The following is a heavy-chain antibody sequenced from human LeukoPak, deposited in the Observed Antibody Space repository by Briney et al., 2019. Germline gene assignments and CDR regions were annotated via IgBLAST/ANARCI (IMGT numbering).Heavy chain of an antibody. CDR2: IYTGGST. Sequence: AETLSLTCTVSSVSISSYFWSWIRQPAEKGLEWIGHIYTGGSTNYNPSLKSRVTMSVDTSKNQFSLKLTSLTAADTAVYYCARGQLSARSFDFWGQGTLITVSS. V-gene: IGHV4-4*07. J-gene: IGHJ4*02. D-gene: IGHD5-18*01. CDR3: ARGQLSARSFDF. CDR1: SVSISSYF.